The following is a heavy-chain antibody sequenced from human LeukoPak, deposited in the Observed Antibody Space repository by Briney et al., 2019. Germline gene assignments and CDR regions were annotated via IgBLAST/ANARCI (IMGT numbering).Heavy chain of an antibody. D-gene: IGHD6-6*01. CDR1: GFTVTTNY. Sequence: GRSLRLTCAASGFTVTTNYMSWVRQAPGQGLLRVSLIYSRGSPYYADSVKRLFTISRDNSKHTLYLQMHSLRAEDTAVYYCAGAFRGSSPLYDAFDIWGQGTMVTVSS. J-gene: IGHJ3*02. V-gene: IGHV3-53*01. CDR3: AGAFRGSSPLYDAFDI. CDR2: IYSRGSP.